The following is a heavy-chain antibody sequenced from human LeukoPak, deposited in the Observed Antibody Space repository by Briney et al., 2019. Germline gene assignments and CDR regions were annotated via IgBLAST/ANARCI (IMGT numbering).Heavy chain of an antibody. D-gene: IGHD2-15*01. CDR2: IYYSGSA. Sequence: SETLSLTCTVSGGSISSYYWSWIRQPPGKGLEWIGYIYYSGSAYYNPSLKSRVTISVDTSKNQFSLKLSSVTAADTAVYYCARDPFYCSGGSCYTTWGQGTLVTVSS. V-gene: IGHV4-59*12. CDR3: ARDPFYCSGGSCYTT. J-gene: IGHJ4*02. CDR1: GGSISSYY.